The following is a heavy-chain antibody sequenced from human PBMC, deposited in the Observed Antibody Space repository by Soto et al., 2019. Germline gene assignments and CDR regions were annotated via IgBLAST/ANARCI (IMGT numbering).Heavy chain of an antibody. CDR2: IHNSGTS. Sequence: PAEPLSLTCTVSGGSISSGDYYWSWIRQPPGNGLEWIGYIHNSGTSFYNPSLRGRVTVTLDTSRSQFSLTLASVTAADTAVYYCVREERIAAPQLDYWGQGIPVTVS. J-gene: IGHJ4*02. CDR3: VREERIAAPQLDY. V-gene: IGHV4-30-4*01. CDR1: GGSISSGDYY. D-gene: IGHD6-6*01.